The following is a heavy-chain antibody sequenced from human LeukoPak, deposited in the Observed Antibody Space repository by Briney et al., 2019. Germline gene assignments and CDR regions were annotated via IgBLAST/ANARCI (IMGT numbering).Heavy chain of an antibody. CDR2: IYHIGYT. CDR3: ARADSSAYQAFDY. D-gene: IGHD3-22*01. J-gene: IGHJ4*02. CDR1: GYSISSGYY. V-gene: IGHV4-38-2*02. Sequence: SETLSLTCTVSGYSISSGYYWGWIRQPPGRGLEWIGSIYHIGYTYYNPSLKSRVTISVDTSKNHFSLKLSSVTAADTALYYCARADSSAYQAFDYWDQGTLVTVSS.